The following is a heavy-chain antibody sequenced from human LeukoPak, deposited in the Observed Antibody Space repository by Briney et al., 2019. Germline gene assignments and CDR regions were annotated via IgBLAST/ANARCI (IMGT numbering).Heavy chain of an antibody. D-gene: IGHD3-10*01. Sequence: PGGSLRLSCAASGFSFSNAWMSWVRQAPGKGLEWVGHIKCKTDGGTTDYAALVKGRFIISRDDSKNTLYLQMNSLKTEDTAFYYCTTYRESGGYHYWSDAWGQGTLVTVSS. CDR2: IKCKTDGGTT. CDR1: GFSFSNAW. CDR3: TTYRESGGYHYWSDA. J-gene: IGHJ5*02. V-gene: IGHV3-15*01.